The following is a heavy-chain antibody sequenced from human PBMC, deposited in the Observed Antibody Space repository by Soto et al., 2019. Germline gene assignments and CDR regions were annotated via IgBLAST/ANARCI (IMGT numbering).Heavy chain of an antibody. J-gene: IGHJ6*02. CDR2: IIPIFGTA. CDR1: GGTFSSYA. CDR3: AGGEYCRGGSCYMYYYYGMDV. V-gene: IGHV1-69*13. D-gene: IGHD2-15*01. Sequence: SVKVSGKASGGTFSSYAISWVRQAPGQGLEWMGVIIPIFGTANYAQKFQGRVTITADESTSTAYMELSSLRSEDTAVYYCAGGEYCRGGSCYMYYYYGMDVWGQGTTVTVSS.